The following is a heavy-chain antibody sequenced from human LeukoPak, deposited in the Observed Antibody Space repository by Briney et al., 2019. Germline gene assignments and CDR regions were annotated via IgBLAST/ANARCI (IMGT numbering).Heavy chain of an antibody. Sequence: GGSLTLSCAVSGLTLSTYWMHWVRHATEKGRVWVSRIKSGRNTNYADSVKGRFTISRDNAKNTLYLQMNSLRPEDTGVYYCARAPSEIGGYYPEYFRHWGQGTLVTVSS. V-gene: IGHV3-74*01. CDR3: ARAPSEIGGYYPEYFRH. CDR1: GLTLSTYW. D-gene: IGHD3-22*01. J-gene: IGHJ1*01. CDR2: IKSGRNT.